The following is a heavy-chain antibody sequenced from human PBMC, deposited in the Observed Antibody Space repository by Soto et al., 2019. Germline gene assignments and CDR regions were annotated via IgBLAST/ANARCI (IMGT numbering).Heavy chain of an antibody. CDR1: GGTFSSYA. Sequence: AASVKVSCKASGGTFSSYAISWVRQAPGQGLEWMGGIIPIFGTANYAQKFQGRVTITADESTSTAYMELSSLRSEDTAVYYCARDFRGDDFWSGYYGNYYYCGMDVWGQGTTVTVSS. D-gene: IGHD3-3*01. CDR3: ARDFRGDDFWSGYYGNYYYCGMDV. V-gene: IGHV1-69*13. J-gene: IGHJ6*02. CDR2: IIPIFGTA.